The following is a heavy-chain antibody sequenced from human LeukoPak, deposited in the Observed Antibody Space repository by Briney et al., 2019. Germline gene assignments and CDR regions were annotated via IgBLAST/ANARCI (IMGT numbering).Heavy chain of an antibody. CDR3: ARHRGSMVRGVISWFDP. D-gene: IGHD3-10*01. CDR2: IFYSGST. CDR1: GGSISSYY. J-gene: IGHJ5*02. V-gene: IGHV4-39*01. Sequence: SETLSLTCTVSGGSISSYYWGWIRQPPGKGLEWIGSIFYSGSTYYNPSLKSRVTISVDTSKNQFSLKLSSVTAADTAVYYCARHRGSMVRGVISWFDPWGQGTLVTVSS.